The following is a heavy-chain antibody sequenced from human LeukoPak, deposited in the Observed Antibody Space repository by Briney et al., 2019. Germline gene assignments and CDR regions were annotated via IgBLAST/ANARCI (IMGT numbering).Heavy chain of an antibody. D-gene: IGHD2-21*02. J-gene: IGHJ4*02. Sequence: PVTVSFKASGYTFTAYGISWVRQAPGQGLEWMGRIIPILGIANYAQKFQGRVTITADKSTSTAYMELSSLRSEDTAVYYCARAYCGGDCYHRDYWGQGTLVTVSS. CDR2: IIPILGIA. CDR3: ARAYCGGDCYHRDY. V-gene: IGHV1-69*04. CDR1: GYTFTAYG.